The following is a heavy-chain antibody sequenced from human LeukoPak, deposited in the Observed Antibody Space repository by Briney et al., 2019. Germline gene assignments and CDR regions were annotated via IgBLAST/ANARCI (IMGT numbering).Heavy chain of an antibody. CDR3: ARVSSSTSWGFDY. Sequence: GGSLGLSCAASGFTVSSNYMSWVRQAPGKGLEWVSVIYSGGSTYYADSVKGRFTISRDNSKNTLYLQMNSLRAEDTAVYYCARVSSSTSWGFDYWGQGTLVTVSS. J-gene: IGHJ4*02. CDR1: GFTVSSNY. D-gene: IGHD2-2*01. V-gene: IGHV3-66*01. CDR2: IYSGGST.